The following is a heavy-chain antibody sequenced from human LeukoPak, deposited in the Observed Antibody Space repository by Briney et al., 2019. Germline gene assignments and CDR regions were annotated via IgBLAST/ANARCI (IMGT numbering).Heavy chain of an antibody. J-gene: IGHJ6*03. V-gene: IGHV1-46*01. CDR2: INPSGGST. CDR3: ARDFTVTTSAYYYYYMDV. Sequence: GASVNVSCKASGYTFTSYYMHWVRQAPGQGLEWMGIINPSGGSTSYAQKFQGRVTMTRDTSTSTVYMELSSLRSEDTAVYYCARDFTVTTSAYYYYYMDVWGKGTTVTASS. CDR1: GYTFTSYY. D-gene: IGHD4-11*01.